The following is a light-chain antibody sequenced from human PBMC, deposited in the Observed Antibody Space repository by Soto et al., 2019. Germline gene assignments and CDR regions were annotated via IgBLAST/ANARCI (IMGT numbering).Light chain of an antibody. CDR2: GAS. V-gene: IGKV3-20*01. CDR1: QSVSSSY. CDR3: QQYGSSQVT. J-gene: IGKJ2*01. Sequence: EIVLTQSPGTLSLSPGERATLSCRASQSVSSSYLAWYQQKPGQAPRLLIYGASSRATGIPDRFSGSGSGTDFTLTISRLEPEDFAVSYCQQYGSSQVTFGQGTKLEIK.